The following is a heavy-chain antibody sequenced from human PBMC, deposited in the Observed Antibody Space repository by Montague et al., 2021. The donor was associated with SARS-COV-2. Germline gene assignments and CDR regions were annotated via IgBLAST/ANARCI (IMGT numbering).Heavy chain of an antibody. D-gene: IGHD3-3*01. CDR1: GGSISTTSCY. V-gene: IGHV4-39*01. J-gene: IGHJ4*02. CDR3: ANMGVGRITIFGVVSRGGLDY. Sequence: SETLSLTCTVSGGSISTTSCYWGWLRQPPGKGLEWIASIFYSGTTYYNPSLKSRVTISVDTSKNQFSLKLSSVTAADTAVYYCANMGVGRITIFGVVSRGGLDYWGQGTLVTVSS. CDR2: IFYSGTT.